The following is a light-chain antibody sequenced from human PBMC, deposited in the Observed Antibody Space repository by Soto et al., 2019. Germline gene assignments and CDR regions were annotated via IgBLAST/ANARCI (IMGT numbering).Light chain of an antibody. J-gene: IGLJ2*01. V-gene: IGLV2-23*01. CDR2: DDN. CDR3: CSYAGRSTWDVV. Sequence: QSALTQPASVSGSPGQSITISCTGTTSDIGTYNFVSWYQQYPGKAPKLLIYDDNKRPSGVSNRFSGSKSGSTASLTISGLQAEDEADYYCCSYAGRSTWDVVFGGGTKVTVL. CDR1: TSDIGTYNF.